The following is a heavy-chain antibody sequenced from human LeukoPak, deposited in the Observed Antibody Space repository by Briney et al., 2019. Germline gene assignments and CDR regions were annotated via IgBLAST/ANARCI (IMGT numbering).Heavy chain of an antibody. Sequence: SETLSLTCTVSGYSISSGYYWAWIRQSPGKGLEWIGSIYHSGSTFYNPSLKSRLTISVDTSKNQFSLKLRSVTAADTAVYYCARVGREDMVATLEDYWGQGTLVTVSS. CDR2: IYHSGST. V-gene: IGHV4-38-2*02. D-gene: IGHD5-12*01. CDR1: GYSISSGYY. CDR3: ARVGREDMVATLEDY. J-gene: IGHJ4*02.